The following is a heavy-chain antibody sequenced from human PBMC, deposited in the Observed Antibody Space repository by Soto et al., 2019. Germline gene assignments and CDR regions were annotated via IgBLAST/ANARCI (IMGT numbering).Heavy chain of an antibody. CDR1: GGSISSGGYY. CDR3: ARVGSSSSGRDYFDY. CDR2: IYYSGST. V-gene: IGHV4-31*03. Sequence: SETLSLTCTVSGGSISSGGYYWSWIRQHPGKGLEWIGYIYYSGSTYYNPSLKSRVTISVDTSKNQFSLKLSSVTAADTAVYYCARVGSSSSGRDYFDYWGQGTLVTVSS. D-gene: IGHD6-6*01. J-gene: IGHJ4*02.